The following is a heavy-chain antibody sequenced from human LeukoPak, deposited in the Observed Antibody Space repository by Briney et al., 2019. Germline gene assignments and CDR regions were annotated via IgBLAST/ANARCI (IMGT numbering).Heavy chain of an antibody. Sequence: GGSLRLSCAASGFTFSSYAMTWVRQAPGKGLEWVSALSDSGASKYYADSVKGRFTISRDNSKNTLYPQMNSLRADDTAVYYCASSPPTGITVSYFDYWGQGTLVTVSS. D-gene: IGHD4-17*01. CDR2: LSDSGASK. J-gene: IGHJ4*02. CDR1: GFTFSSYA. V-gene: IGHV3-23*01. CDR3: ASSPPTGITVSYFDY.